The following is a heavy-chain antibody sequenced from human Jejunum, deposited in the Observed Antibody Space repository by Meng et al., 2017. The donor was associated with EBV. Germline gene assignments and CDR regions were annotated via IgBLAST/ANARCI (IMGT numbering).Heavy chain of an antibody. Sequence: GRLRESGPGLVKPSGTLSLTCAVSTDFISSYEWWSWVRQPPGKGLEWLGEINQVGSTYYNPSLKSRVTISIDTSKRQFSLRLNSMTAADTAVYYCARASSERLLDYWGQGTLVTVSS. CDR2: INQVGST. CDR3: ARASSERLLDY. J-gene: IGHJ4*02. D-gene: IGHD1-14*01. CDR1: TDFISSYEW. V-gene: IGHV4-4*02.